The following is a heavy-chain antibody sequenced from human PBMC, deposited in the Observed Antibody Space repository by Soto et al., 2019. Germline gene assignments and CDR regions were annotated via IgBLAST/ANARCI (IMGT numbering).Heavy chain of an antibody. CDR1: GYSFTSYW. V-gene: IGHV5-51*01. D-gene: IGHD3-3*01. CDR2: IYPGDSDT. CDR3: ARRGTPSKYYDLWSGYYSPKYYYYGMDV. Sequence: GESLKISCKGSGYSFTSYWIGWVRQMPGKGLEWMGIIYPGDSDTRYSPSFQGQVTISADKSISTAYLQWSSLKASDTAMYYCARRGTPSKYYDLWSGYYSPKYYYYGMDVWGQGTTVTVSS. J-gene: IGHJ6*02.